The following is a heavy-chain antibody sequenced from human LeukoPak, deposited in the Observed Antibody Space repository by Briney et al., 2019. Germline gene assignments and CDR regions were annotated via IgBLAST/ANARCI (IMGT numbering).Heavy chain of an antibody. CDR3: VREDNAFNI. CDR2: ISGDETYT. J-gene: IGHJ3*02. CDR1: GYTFSSDF. Sequence: GGCLRLSWVASGYTFSSDFMHWMRHAPGEGLMWVSQISGDETYTNYADSVKGRFTISRDNAKNTLYLQMNSLRAEDTAIYYCVREDNAFNIWGQGTLVTVSS. V-gene: IGHV3-74*01.